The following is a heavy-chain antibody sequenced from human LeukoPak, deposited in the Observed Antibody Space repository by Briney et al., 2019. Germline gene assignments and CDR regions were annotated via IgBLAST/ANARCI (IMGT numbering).Heavy chain of an antibody. CDR1: GGSISSYY. V-gene: IGHV4-59*01. CDR3: ASGYYGGNSTDY. J-gene: IGHJ4*02. Sequence: SETLSLTCTVSGGSISSYYWSWIRQPPGKGLEWIGYIYYSGSTNYNPSLKSRVTISVDTSKNQFSLKLSSVTAAGTAVYYCASGYYGGNSTDYWGQGTLVTVSS. D-gene: IGHD4-23*01. CDR2: IYYSGST.